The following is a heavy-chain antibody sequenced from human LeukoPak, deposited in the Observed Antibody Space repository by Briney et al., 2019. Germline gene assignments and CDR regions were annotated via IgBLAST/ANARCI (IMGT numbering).Heavy chain of an antibody. CDR2: FFYSGST. V-gene: IGHV4-39*02. J-gene: IGHJ4*02. Sequence: SETLSLTCTVSGGSISSNYYWGWIRQPPGKGLEWIVSFFYSGSTYYNPSLKSRVTISVDTSNNQFSLRLTSVTAADTAVYYCARARGRYIDFLDYWGQGTLITVSS. D-gene: IGHD3-9*01. CDR1: GGSISSNYY. CDR3: ARARGRYIDFLDY.